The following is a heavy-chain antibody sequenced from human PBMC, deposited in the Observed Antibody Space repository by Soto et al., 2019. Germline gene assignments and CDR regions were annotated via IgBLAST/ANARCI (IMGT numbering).Heavy chain of an antibody. CDR2: INHSGST. Sequence: PSETLSLTCAVYGGSFSGYYWSWIRQPPGKGLEWIGEINHSGSTNYNPSLKSRVTISVDTSKNQFSLKLSSVTAADTAVYYCARSSIAARPVDYWGQGTLVTVSS. D-gene: IGHD6-6*01. CDR1: GGSFSGYY. J-gene: IGHJ4*02. CDR3: ARSSIAARPVDY. V-gene: IGHV4-34*01.